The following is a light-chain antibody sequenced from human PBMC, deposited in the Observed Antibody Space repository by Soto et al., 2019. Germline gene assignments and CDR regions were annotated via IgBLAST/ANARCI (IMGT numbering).Light chain of an antibody. J-gene: IGLJ1*01. Sequence: QSVLTQPASVSGSPGQSITISCTGTSSDVGGYNYVSWYQQHPGTAPKLIIYDVDNRPSGVSSRFSGSTSGNTASLTISGLQAEDEAEYYCSSYSRSSTPNYVFGTGTKVTVL. CDR1: SSDVGGYNY. CDR2: DVD. V-gene: IGLV2-14*01. CDR3: SSYSRSSTPNYV.